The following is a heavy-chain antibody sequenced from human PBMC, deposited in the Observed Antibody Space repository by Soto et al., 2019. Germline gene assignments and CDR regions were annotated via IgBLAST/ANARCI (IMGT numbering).Heavy chain of an antibody. CDR2: ITGSADST. J-gene: IGHJ4*02. D-gene: IGHD6-19*01. V-gene: IGHV3-23*01. Sequence: GGSLRLSCAASGFTFRSYAMNWARQAPGKGLQWVSTITGSADSTYYADSVKGRFTISRDNSKNTLYLQMNGLRAEDTAIYYCAKDPAVPGLFGYWGQGTLVTVSS. CDR3: AKDPAVPGLFGY. CDR1: GFTFRSYA.